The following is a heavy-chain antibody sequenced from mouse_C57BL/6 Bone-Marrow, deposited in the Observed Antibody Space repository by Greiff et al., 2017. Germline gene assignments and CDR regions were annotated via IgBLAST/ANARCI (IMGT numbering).Heavy chain of an antibody. Sequence: EVQRVESGGGLVKPGGSLKLSCAASGFTFSDYGMHWVRQAPEKGLEWVAYISSGSSTIYYADTMKGRFTISRDNAKNTLFLQMTSLRSEDSAMYYCARGTTVVYFDYWGQGTTLTVSS. CDR1: GFTFSDYG. V-gene: IGHV5-17*01. D-gene: IGHD1-1*01. CDR2: ISSGSSTI. J-gene: IGHJ2*01. CDR3: ARGTTVVYFDY.